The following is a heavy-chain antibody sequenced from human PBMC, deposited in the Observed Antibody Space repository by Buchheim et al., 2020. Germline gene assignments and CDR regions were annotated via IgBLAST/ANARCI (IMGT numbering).Heavy chain of an antibody. CDR2: IWYDGSTK. Sequence: QVQLVESGGGVVQPGRPLRLSCAASGFTFSSYGMHWVRQAPGKGLEWVAIIWYDGSTKYYADSVKGRFTISRDNSKNTLFLQMNSLRVEDTAVYYCAREPDSSSWTTDYWGQGT. D-gene: IGHD6-13*01. J-gene: IGHJ4*02. CDR3: AREPDSSSWTTDY. V-gene: IGHV3-33*01. CDR1: GFTFSSYG.